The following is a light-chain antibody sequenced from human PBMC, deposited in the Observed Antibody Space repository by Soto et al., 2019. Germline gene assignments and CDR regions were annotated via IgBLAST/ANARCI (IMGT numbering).Light chain of an antibody. CDR2: DVN. CDR1: SSDVGAYDH. V-gene: IGLV2-11*01. J-gene: IGLJ1*01. CDR3: CLFAAKSGYV. Sequence: QSALTQPRSVSGSPGQSVTISCTGTSSDVGAYDHVSWYQQHPGKAPKLMIHDVNQRPSGVPDRLSGSKSGNTASLTISGIQSEHEADYYRCLFAAKSGYVFGTGTKLTVL.